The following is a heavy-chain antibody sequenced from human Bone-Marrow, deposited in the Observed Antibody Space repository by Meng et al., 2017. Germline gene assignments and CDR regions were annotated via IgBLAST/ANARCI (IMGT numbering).Heavy chain of an antibody. V-gene: IGHV3-7*01. CDR3: ARAGLQAQGGYYYGMDV. Sequence: GGPLRLSCAASGFTFSSYWRSWVRQAPGKGLEWVANIKQDGSEKYYVDSVKGRFTISRDNAKNSLYLQMNSLRAEDTAVYYCARAGLQAQGGYYYGMDVWGQGTTVTVSS. CDR2: IKQDGSEK. D-gene: IGHD3-16*01. J-gene: IGHJ6*02. CDR1: GFTFSSYW.